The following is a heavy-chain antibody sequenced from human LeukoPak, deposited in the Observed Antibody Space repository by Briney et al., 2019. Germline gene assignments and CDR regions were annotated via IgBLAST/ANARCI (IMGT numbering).Heavy chain of an antibody. D-gene: IGHD5-12*01. CDR1: GYTFTGYY. CDR2: INPNSGGT. J-gene: IGHJ4*02. V-gene: IGHV1-2*02. CDR3: ARDTDSGYDSGYDY. Sequence: EASVKVSCKASGYTFTGYYMHWVRQAPGQGLEWMGWINPNSGGTNYAQKFQGRVTMTRDTSISTAYMELSRLRSDDTAVYYCARDTDSGYDSGYDYWGQGTLVTVSS.